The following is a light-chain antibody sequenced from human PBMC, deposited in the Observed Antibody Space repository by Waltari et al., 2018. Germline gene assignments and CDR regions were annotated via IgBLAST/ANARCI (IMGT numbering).Light chain of an antibody. V-gene: IGKV3D-15*01. CDR1: QSVNSN. Sequence: EIVMTQSPATLSVSPGERATLSCRASQSVNSNLAWDQQKPGQAPRLLISGASTRATGIPARFSGSGSGTEFTLTISSMQSEDFAVYYCQQYNNWRGVTFGQGTKVEIK. CDR2: GAS. J-gene: IGKJ1*01. CDR3: QQYNNWRGVT.